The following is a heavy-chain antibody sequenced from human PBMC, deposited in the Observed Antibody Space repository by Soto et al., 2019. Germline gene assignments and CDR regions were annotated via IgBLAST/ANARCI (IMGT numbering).Heavy chain of an antibody. CDR1: GGSISSSSYY. CDR3: ARRGTYYYDSSGYCVFDY. J-gene: IGHJ4*02. CDR2: IYYSGST. D-gene: IGHD3-22*01. V-gene: IGHV4-39*01. Sequence: PSETLSLTCTVSGGSISSSSYYWGWIRQPPGKGLEWIGSIYYSGSTYYNPSLKSRVTISVDTSKNQFSLKLSSVTAADTAVYYCARRGTYYYDSSGYCVFDYWGQGTLVTVSS.